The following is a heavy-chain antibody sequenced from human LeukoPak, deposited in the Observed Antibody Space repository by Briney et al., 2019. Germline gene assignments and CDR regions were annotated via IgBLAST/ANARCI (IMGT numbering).Heavy chain of an antibody. Sequence: TGGSLRLSCAASGFTFSSYAMSWVRQAPGKGLEWVSAISGSGGSTYYADSVKGRFTISRDNSKNTLYLQMNSLRAEDTAVYYCAKFGSIAARLTCFDYWGQGTLVTVSS. V-gene: IGHV3-23*01. J-gene: IGHJ4*02. CDR1: GFTFSSYA. CDR3: AKFGSIAARLTCFDY. D-gene: IGHD6-6*01. CDR2: ISGSGGST.